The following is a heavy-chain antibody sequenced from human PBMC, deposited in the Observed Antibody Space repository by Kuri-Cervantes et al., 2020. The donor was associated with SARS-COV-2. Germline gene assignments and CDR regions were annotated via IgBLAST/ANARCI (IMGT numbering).Heavy chain of an antibody. D-gene: IGHD5-18*01. CDR1: GATFSTYG. CDR3: AREGGYSYGLDY. CDR2: MNPNSGNT. J-gene: IGHJ4*02. V-gene: IGHV1-18*01. Sequence: ASVKVSCKASGATFSTYGFSWVRQAPGQGLEWMGWMNPNSGNTNYAQKLQGRVTMTTDTSTSTAYMELRSLRSDDTAVYYCAREGGYSYGLDYWGQGTLVTVSS.